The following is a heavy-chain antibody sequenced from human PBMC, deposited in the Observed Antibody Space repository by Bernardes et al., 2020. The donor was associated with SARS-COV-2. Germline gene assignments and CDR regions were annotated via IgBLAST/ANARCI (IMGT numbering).Heavy chain of an antibody. J-gene: IGHJ6*02. Sequence: GGSLRLSCAASGFTINNFGIHWVRQAPGKGLEWVSLISYEGSKEFYADFVRGRFTISRDNSKRAVYLQMNSLGPEDTAVYYCAKRKQIFHLSEWDVGMDVWGQGTTVTVS. CDR3: AKRKQIFHLSEWDVGMDV. CDR1: GFTINNFG. V-gene: IGHV3-30*18. D-gene: IGHD1-26*01. CDR2: ISYEGSKE.